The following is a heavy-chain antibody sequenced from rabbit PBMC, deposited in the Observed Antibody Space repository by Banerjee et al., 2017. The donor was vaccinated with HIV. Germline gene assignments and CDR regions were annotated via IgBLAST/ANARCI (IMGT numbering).Heavy chain of an antibody. CDR2: IHINGGSLI. CDR3: ARHGFVGGGYEL. D-gene: IGHD8-1*01. Sequence: QSLEESGGDLVKPGASLTLTCTASGFSFSSNYWICWVRQAPGKGLEWIACIHINGGSLIVYASWAKGLVTISKTSSTTVTLQMTSLTVADTAIYFCARHGFVGGGYELWGPGTLVTVS. J-gene: IGHJ4*01. V-gene: IGHV1S40*01. CDR1: GFSFSSNYW.